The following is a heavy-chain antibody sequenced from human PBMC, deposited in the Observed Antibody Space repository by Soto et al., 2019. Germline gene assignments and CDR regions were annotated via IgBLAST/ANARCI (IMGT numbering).Heavy chain of an antibody. CDR2: VSGSGGST. Sequence: GGSLRLSCAASGFTFSSYAMTWVRQTPEKGLEWVSEVSGSGGSTYYADSVKGRFTISRDNSKNTLYLQMRSLRAEDTAVYYCAKLKLGHHAFDIWGQGTMVTVSS. CDR1: GFTFSSYA. J-gene: IGHJ3*02. D-gene: IGHD1-7*01. CDR3: AKLKLGHHAFDI. V-gene: IGHV3-23*01.